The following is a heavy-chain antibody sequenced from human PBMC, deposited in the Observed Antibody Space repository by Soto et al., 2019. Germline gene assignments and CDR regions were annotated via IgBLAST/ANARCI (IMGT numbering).Heavy chain of an antibody. CDR3: ARVGVTQGFDY. CDR1: GGSISSGGYY. J-gene: IGHJ4*02. Sequence: SETVSLTCTVSGGSISSGGYYWSWIRQHPGKGLEWIGYIYYSGSTYYNPSLKSRVTISVDTSKNQFSLKLSSVTAADTAVYYCARVGVTQGFDYWGQGTLVTVSS. V-gene: IGHV4-31*03. D-gene: IGHD2-8*01. CDR2: IYYSGST.